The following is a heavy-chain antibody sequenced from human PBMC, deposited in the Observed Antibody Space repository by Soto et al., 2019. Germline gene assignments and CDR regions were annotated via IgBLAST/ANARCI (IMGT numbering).Heavy chain of an antibody. CDR1: GDSISNLDSC. Sequence: SETLSLTCSVSGDSISNLDSCWAWIRQPPGQALEYIGYIYKSAPTSYNPSFESRVAISVDTSKIQFSLNVTSVTAADTAVYFCARGRYCLTGRCFPNWFDSWGQGALVTVSS. CDR2: IYKSAPT. CDR3: ARGRYCLTGRCFPNWFDS. J-gene: IGHJ5*01. D-gene: IGHD7-27*01. V-gene: IGHV4-30-4*01.